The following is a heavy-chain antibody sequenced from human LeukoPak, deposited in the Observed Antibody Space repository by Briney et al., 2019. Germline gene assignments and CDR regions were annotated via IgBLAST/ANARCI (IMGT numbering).Heavy chain of an antibody. CDR2: IIPIFGTA. J-gene: IGHJ4*02. V-gene: IGHV1-69*05. CDR3: ARHPGIAVADYYFDY. CDR1: GGTFSSYA. Sequence: SVKVSCRASGGTFSSYAISWVRQAPGQGLEWMGRIIPIFGTANYAQKFQGRVTITTDESTSTAYMELSSLRSEDTAVYYCARHPGIAVADYYFDYWGQGTLVTVSS. D-gene: IGHD6-19*01.